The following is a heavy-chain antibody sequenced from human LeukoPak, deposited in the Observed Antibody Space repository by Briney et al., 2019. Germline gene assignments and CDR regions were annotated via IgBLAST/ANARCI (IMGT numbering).Heavy chain of an antibody. CDR3: ASSFGCSGGSCYPY. V-gene: IGHV4-59*01. D-gene: IGHD2-15*01. J-gene: IGHJ4*02. CDR1: GGPISTYY. Sequence: SETLSLTCTVSGGPISTYYWSWVRQPPGKGLEWLGYISYTGSPNYNPSLKSRLTISVDTSKNEFSLKLSSVTAADTAVYYCASSFGCSGGSCYPYWGQGTLVTVSS. CDR2: ISYTGSP.